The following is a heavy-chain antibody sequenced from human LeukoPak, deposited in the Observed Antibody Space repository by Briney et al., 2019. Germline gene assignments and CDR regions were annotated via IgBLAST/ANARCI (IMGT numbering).Heavy chain of an antibody. J-gene: IGHJ5*02. D-gene: IGHD3-10*01. Sequence: SETPSLTCTVSGGSISSYYWSWIRQPPGKGLEWIGYIYYSGSTNYNPSLKSRVTISVDTSKNQFSLKLSSVTAADTAVYYCAREYGFGEVDPWGQGTLVTVSS. V-gene: IGHV4-59*01. CDR3: AREYGFGEVDP. CDR2: IYYSGST. CDR1: GGSISSYY.